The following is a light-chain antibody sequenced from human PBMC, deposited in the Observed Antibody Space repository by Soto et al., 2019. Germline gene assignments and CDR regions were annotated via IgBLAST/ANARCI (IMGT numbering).Light chain of an antibody. CDR2: AAS. CDR1: QGISNY. CDR3: QQYNTYPLP. J-gene: IGKJ4*01. V-gene: IGKV1-16*01. Sequence: DIQMTQSPSSLSASVGDRVTITCRASQGISNYLAWYQQKPGKVPKLLIYAASTLDGGVPSRFSGRRSGTDFTLTISSLQPSDFATYYCQQYNTYPLPSGGGTTVDIK.